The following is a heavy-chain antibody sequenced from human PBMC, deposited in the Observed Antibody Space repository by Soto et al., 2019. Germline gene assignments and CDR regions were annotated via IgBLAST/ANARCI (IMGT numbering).Heavy chain of an antibody. CDR1: GGTFSSYA. D-gene: IGHD5-18*01. Sequence: QVQLVQSGAEVKKPGSSVKVSCKASGGTFSSYAISWVRQAPGQGLEWMGGIIPIFGTANYAQKFQGRVTNSAGEFTRKAYMELSRLGSEDPAVYYCARVDTALFWGERYGMDVWGQGTTVTVFS. CDR3: ARVDTALFWGERYGMDV. V-gene: IGHV1-69*01. CDR2: IIPIFGTA. J-gene: IGHJ6*02.